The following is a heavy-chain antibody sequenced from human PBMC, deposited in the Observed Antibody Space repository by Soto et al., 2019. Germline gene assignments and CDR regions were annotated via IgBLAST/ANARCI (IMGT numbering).Heavy chain of an antibody. CDR1: GGSISSYY. CDR2: IYYTGST. J-gene: IGHJ4*02. CDR3: ARAGAGAVRFDY. D-gene: IGHD1-26*01. Sequence: SETLSLTCTVSGGSISSYYWSWIRQPPGKGLECIGYIYYTGSTNYNPSLKSRVTISVDTSKNQFSLKLSSVTAADTAVYFCARAGAGAVRFDYWGQGTLVTVSS. V-gene: IGHV4-59*01.